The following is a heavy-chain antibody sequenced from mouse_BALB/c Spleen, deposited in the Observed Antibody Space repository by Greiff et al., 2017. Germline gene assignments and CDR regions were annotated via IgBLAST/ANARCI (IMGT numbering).Heavy chain of an antibody. CDR3: ARQGSTMITTAFAY. D-gene: IGHD2-4*01. CDR2: ISSGGSYT. CDR1: GFTFSSYG. V-gene: IGHV5-6*01. J-gene: IGHJ3*01. Sequence: EVQRVESGGDLVKPGGSLKLSCAASGFTFSSYGMSWVRQTPDKRLEWVATISSGGSYTYYPDSVKGRFTISRDNAKNTLYLQMSSLKSEDTAMYYCARQGSTMITTAFAYWGQGTLVTVSA.